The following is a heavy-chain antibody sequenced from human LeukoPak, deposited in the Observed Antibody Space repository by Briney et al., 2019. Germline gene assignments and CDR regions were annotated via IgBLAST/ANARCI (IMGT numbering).Heavy chain of an antibody. CDR3: AKDIAVSDSYFDY. J-gene: IGHJ4*02. Sequence: GGSLRLSCGASGFDFSNNGMHWVRQAPGKGLEWVAFIRYDAANQYYADSVRGRFTISRDNSKNTLYLEMDSLRSEDTAIYHCAKDIAVSDSYFDYWGQGTLVTVTS. V-gene: IGHV3-30*02. CDR2: IRYDAANQ. D-gene: IGHD6-19*01. CDR1: GFDFSNNG.